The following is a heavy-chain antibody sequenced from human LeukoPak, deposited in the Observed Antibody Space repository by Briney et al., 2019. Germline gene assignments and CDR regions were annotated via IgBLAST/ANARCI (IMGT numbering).Heavy chain of an antibody. D-gene: IGHD1-26*01. J-gene: IGHJ6*03. Sequence: GGSLRLSCAASGFTFSSYAMNWVRQAPGKGLEWVAFIRYDGSNKYYTDSVKGRFTISRDNSKNTLYLQMNSLRAEDTAVYYCAKGRGWEASYYYYYMDVWGKGTTVTISS. CDR1: GFTFSSYA. CDR2: IRYDGSNK. V-gene: IGHV3-30*02. CDR3: AKGRGWEASYYYYYMDV.